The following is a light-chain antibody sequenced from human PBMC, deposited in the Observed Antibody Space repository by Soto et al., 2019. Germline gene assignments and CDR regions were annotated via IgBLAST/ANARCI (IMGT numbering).Light chain of an antibody. Sequence: QSVLTQPASVSGSPGQSITISCTGTSSDVGSYKSVSWYQQHPDEAPKLLIYEDDYRPSGVSHRFSASKSGNTASLTISGLRAEDDADYYCCSYPGRSPVLFGGGIKLTVL. J-gene: IGLJ2*01. CDR3: CSYPGRSPVL. CDR1: SSDVGSYKS. CDR2: EDD. V-gene: IGLV2-23*01.